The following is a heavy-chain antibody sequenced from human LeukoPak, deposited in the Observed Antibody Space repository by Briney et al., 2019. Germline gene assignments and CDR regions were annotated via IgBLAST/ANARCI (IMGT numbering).Heavy chain of an antibody. CDR1: GFTFSSYG. V-gene: IGHV3-30*03. J-gene: IGHJ6*02. CDR3: ALPATRYYYYGMDV. CDR2: ISYDGSNK. Sequence: GSLRLSCAASGFTFSSYGMHWVRQAPGKGLEWVAVISYDGSNKYYADSVKGRFTISRDNSKNTLYLQMNSLRAEDTAVYYCALPATRYYYYGMDVWGQGTTVTASS.